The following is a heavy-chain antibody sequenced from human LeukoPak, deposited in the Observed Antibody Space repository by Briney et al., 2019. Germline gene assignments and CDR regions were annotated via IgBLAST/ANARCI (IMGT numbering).Heavy chain of an antibody. CDR2: IKKDGSEK. J-gene: IGHJ4*02. Sequence: GGSLRLSCVASGFSLSSFWMNWVRQAPGKGLEWVASIKKDGSEKHYVDSVKARFTISRDNAKNSLYLEMNSLRAGDTAVYYCARDRGLRYFDSFDYWGQGALVTVSS. CDR1: GFSLSSFW. D-gene: IGHD3-9*01. V-gene: IGHV3-7*03. CDR3: ARDRGLRYFDSFDY.